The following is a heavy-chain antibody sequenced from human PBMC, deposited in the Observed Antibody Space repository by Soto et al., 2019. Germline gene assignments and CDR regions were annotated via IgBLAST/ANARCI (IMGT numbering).Heavy chain of an antibody. D-gene: IGHD3-10*01. CDR2: IYYSGST. CDR3: ARHSDYYGSGSYYKNYYYMDV. V-gene: IGHV4-59*08. CDR1: GGSISSYY. J-gene: IGHJ6*03. Sequence: SETLSLTCTVSGGSISSYYWSWIRQPPGKGLEWIGYIYYSGSTNYNPSLKSRVTISVDTSKNQFSLKLSSVTAADTAVYYCARHSDYYGSGSYYKNYYYMDVWGKGTTVTVSS.